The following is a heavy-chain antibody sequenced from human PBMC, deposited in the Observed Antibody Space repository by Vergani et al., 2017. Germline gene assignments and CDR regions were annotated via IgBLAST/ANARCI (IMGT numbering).Heavy chain of an antibody. D-gene: IGHD3-22*01. CDR3: ARDDTYYDSSGYYYYYYGMDV. Sequence: EVQLVESGGGLVKPGGSLRLSCAASGFTFSSYSMNWVRQAPGKGLEWVSSISSSSSYIYYADSVKGRFTICRDNAKNSLYLQMNSLRAEDTAVYYCARDDTYYDSSGYYYYYYGMDVWGQGTTVTVSS. CDR2: ISSSSSYI. CDR1: GFTFSSYS. J-gene: IGHJ6*02. V-gene: IGHV3-21*01.